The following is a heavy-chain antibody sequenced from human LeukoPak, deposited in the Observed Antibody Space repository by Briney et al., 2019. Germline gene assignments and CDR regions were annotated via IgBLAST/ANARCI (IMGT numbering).Heavy chain of an antibody. D-gene: IGHD6-19*01. CDR3: ARRIAVAGSVYFDY. J-gene: IGHJ4*02. CDR1: GYTFTSYG. CDR2: ISAYNGNT. Sequence: ASVKVSCKASGYTFTSYGISWVRQAPGQGLEWMGWISAYNGNTNYAQKLQGRVTMTTDTSTSTAYMELRSLRSDDTAVYYCARRIAVAGSVYFDYWGQGTLVTVSS. V-gene: IGHV1-18*01.